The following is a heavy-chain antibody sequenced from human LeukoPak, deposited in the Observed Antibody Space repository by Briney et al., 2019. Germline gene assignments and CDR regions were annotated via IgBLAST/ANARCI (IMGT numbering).Heavy chain of an antibody. CDR1: GYRFNAYW. D-gene: IGHD2-21*01. V-gene: IGHV5-51*01. Sequence: GESLKISCKGSGYRFNAYWIAWVRQMPGKGLEWMGIIYPGDSDTRYSPSFQGQVTISADKSITTAYLQWSSLKASDTAMYYCARGSIPLDHWGQGTLVTVSS. J-gene: IGHJ4*02. CDR2: IYPGDSDT. CDR3: ARGSIPLDH.